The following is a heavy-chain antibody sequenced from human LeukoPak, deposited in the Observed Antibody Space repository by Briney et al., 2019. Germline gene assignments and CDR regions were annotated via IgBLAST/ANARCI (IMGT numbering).Heavy chain of an antibody. CDR2: ISGSGGST. CDR3: AKDRGPVGATIFDY. J-gene: IGHJ4*02. Sequence: GGSLRLSCAASGFTFSSYAMRWVRQAPGKGLEWVSAISGSGGSTYYADSVKGRFTISRDNSKNTLYLQMNSLRAEDTAVYYCAKDRGPVGATIFDYWGQGPLVTVSS. D-gene: IGHD1-26*01. V-gene: IGHV3-23*01. CDR1: GFTFSSYA.